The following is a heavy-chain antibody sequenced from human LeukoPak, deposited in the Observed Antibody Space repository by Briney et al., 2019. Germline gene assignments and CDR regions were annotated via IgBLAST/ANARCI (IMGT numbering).Heavy chain of an antibody. CDR2: TYYSGNT. J-gene: IGHJ4*02. CDR3: ARQTGSGLFILP. CDR1: GVSISSSNSY. V-gene: IGHV4-39*01. Sequence: PSETLSLTCTVSGVSISSSNSYWGWLRQPPGKGLEWIGSTYYSGNTYYNASLKSQVSISIDTSKNQFSLRLTSVTAADTAVYYCARQTGSGLFILPGGQGTLVTVSS. D-gene: IGHD3/OR15-3a*01.